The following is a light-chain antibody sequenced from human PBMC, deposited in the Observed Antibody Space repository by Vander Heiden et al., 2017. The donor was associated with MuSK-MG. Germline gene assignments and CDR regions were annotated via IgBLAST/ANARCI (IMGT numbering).Light chain of an antibody. CDR2: KDT. CDR3: QSGDSSGHVV. Sequence: SDELTQPPSVSVSPGQTTRVTCSGEALPKQFASWYQQRPGQAPVLVVYKDTERPSGIPERFSGSSSGTVVTLTISGVQAEDEADYYCQSGDSSGHVVFGGGTKLTVL. J-gene: IGLJ2*01. CDR1: ALPKQF. V-gene: IGLV3-25*03.